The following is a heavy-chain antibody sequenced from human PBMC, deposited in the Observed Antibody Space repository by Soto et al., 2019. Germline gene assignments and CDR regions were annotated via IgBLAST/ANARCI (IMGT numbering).Heavy chain of an antibody. V-gene: IGHV3-21*01. CDR3: ARDRGYDAHDYYYNAMDV. J-gene: IGHJ6*02. D-gene: IGHD5-12*01. Sequence: PRGSLILSCGPYGLTFRTYSMNWVRQAPGKGLEWVSGIRGFSPYTFYAESVKGRFTISRDNAKNSLYLQMNRLGVEDTAVYYCARDRGYDAHDYYYNAMDVWGQGTTVTVSS. CDR1: GLTFRTYS. CDR2: IRGFSPYT.